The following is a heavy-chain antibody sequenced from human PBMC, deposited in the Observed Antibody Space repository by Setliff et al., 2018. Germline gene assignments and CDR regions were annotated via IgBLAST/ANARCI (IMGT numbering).Heavy chain of an antibody. Sequence: SETLSLTCDVFGGSFGDYYWSWIRQPPGKGLEWIGEINQSGSTNYNPSLETRVSISVDTSKNQFSLKVRSVTAADTAVYYCARGPSAEDYVWGTYRLDYWGQGTLVTVSA. J-gene: IGHJ4*02. CDR2: INQSGST. CDR1: GGSFGDYY. D-gene: IGHD3-16*02. CDR3: ARGPSAEDYVWGTYRLDY. V-gene: IGHV4-34*01.